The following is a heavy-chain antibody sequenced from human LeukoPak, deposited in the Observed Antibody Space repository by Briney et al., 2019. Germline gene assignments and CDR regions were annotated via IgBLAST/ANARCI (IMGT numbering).Heavy chain of an antibody. Sequence: GGSLRLSCAASGFTFSSYAMHWVRQAPGKGLEWVAVISYDGSNKYYADSVKGRFTISRDNSKNTLYLQMNSLRAEDTAVYYCAREGAGYSPFDYWGQGTLVTVSS. D-gene: IGHD3-9*01. CDR3: AREGAGYSPFDY. CDR1: GFTFSSYA. CDR2: ISYDGSNK. V-gene: IGHV3-30-3*01. J-gene: IGHJ4*02.